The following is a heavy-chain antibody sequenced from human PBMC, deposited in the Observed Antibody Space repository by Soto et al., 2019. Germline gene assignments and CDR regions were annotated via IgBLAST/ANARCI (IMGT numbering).Heavy chain of an antibody. CDR3: ARDSCSSSSCYGS. V-gene: IGHV3-21*01. Sequence: EVQLLESGGGLVKPGGSLRLSCAASGFTFSSYSMDWVRQAPGKGLEWISSISSSSSYIYYADSVKGRFTISRDNAKNSLYLQMNSLRAEDTAVYYCARDSCSSSSCYGSWGQGTLVTVSS. CDR2: ISSSSSYI. D-gene: IGHD2-2*01. J-gene: IGHJ4*02. CDR1: GFTFSSYS.